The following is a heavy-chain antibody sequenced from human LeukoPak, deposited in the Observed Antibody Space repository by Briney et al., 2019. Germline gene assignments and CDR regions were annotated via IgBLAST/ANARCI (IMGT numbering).Heavy chain of an antibody. D-gene: IGHD6-19*01. CDR3: ATPDVAGDDY. Sequence: GGSLRLSCAASGFTFSSYSMNWVRQAPGKGLEWVSSISSSSSYIYYADSVKGRFTISRDNAKNSLYLQMNSLRAEDTAVYYCATPDVAGDDYWGQGTLVTVSS. J-gene: IGHJ4*02. CDR1: GFTFSSYS. CDR2: ISSSSSYI. V-gene: IGHV3-21*01.